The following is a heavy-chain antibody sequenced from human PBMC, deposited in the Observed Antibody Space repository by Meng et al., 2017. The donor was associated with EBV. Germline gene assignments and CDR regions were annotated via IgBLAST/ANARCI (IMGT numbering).Heavy chain of an antibody. CDR1: GFSLSTRGVG. Sequence: QITLKESGPALVKPTQTLPLTCTFSGFSLSTRGVGVGWIRQPPGKALEWLALIYWDVDKRYSPSLKSRLTITKDTSKNQVVLTMTNMDPVDAATYYCAHIIAARPFDYWGQGTLVTVSS. CDR2: IYWDVDK. V-gene: IGHV2-5*02. D-gene: IGHD6-6*01. J-gene: IGHJ4*02. CDR3: AHIIAARPFDY.